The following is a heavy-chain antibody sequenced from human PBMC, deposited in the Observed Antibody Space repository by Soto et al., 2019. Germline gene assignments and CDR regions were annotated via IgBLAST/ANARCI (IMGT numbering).Heavy chain of an antibody. CDR3: ARGVGIAVPGLDL. Sequence: QERLVQSGAELRRPGASVKISCRASGYNFPSFNVNWVRQASGQGPEWLGWMNPTNGNAAFARDSKAGATTTRDLSQDTAYMDRGALSSGHTAIYSWARGVGIAVPGLDLWGPGTLVPVS. V-gene: IGHV1-8*01. J-gene: IGHJ5*02. CDR2: MNPTNGNA. CDR1: GYNFPSFN. D-gene: IGHD6-19*01.